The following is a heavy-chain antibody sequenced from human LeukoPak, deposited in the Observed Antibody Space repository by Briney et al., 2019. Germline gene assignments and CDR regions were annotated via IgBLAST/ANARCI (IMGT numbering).Heavy chain of an antibody. J-gene: IGHJ6*02. Sequence: ASVKVSCKASGYTFTSYGISWVRQAPGQGLEWMGWISAYNGNTNYAQKLQGRVTMTTDTSTSTAYMELRSLRSDDTAVYYCARDGSGLLTYGDLGYYYYGMDVWGQGTTVTVSS. V-gene: IGHV1-18*01. D-gene: IGHD4-17*01. CDR3: ARDGSGLLTYGDLGYYYYGMDV. CDR2: ISAYNGNT. CDR1: GYTFTSYG.